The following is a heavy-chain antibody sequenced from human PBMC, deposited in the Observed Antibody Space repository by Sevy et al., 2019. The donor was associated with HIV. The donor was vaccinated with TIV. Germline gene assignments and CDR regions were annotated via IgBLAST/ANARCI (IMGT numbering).Heavy chain of an antibody. Sequence: GGSLRLSCAASGFIFSSFAMSWVRQAPGKGLEWVSAISGSGHSTYNADSVKGRFTISRDISKNTLYLQMNSLRAEDTAVYYCANEWNFWSGRDAFDIWGQGTTVTVSS. J-gene: IGHJ3*02. CDR3: ANEWNFWSGRDAFDI. CDR2: ISGSGHST. D-gene: IGHD3-3*01. V-gene: IGHV3-23*01. CDR1: GFIFSSFA.